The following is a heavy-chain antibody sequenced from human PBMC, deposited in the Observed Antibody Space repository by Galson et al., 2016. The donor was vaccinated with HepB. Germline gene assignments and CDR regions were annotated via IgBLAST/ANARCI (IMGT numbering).Heavy chain of an antibody. CDR1: GFTFSSYA. V-gene: IGHV3-23*01. CDR3: AKALVQFFIPAYYGMDV. D-gene: IGHD1-1*01. J-gene: IGHJ6*02. CDR2: ISGGADST. Sequence: SLRLSCAASGFTFSSYAISWVRQAPGKGLEWVSTISGGADSTYYADSVKGRFTISRDNSKNTLYLQMNSMRAEDTAVSYCAKALVQFFIPAYYGMDVWGQGTTVPVSS.